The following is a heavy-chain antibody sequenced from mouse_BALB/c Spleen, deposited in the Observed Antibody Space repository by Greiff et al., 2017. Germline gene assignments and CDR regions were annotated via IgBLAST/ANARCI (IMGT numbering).Heavy chain of an antibody. D-gene: IGHD1-1*01. Sequence: QVQLQQSGAELVKPGASVKLSCKASGYTFTSSYMYWVKQRPGQGLEWIGEINPSNGGTNFNEKFKSKATLTVDKSSSTAYMQLSSLTSEDSAVYYCTRLQDYAMDYWGQGTSVTVSS. V-gene: IGHV1S81*02. CDR1: GYTFTSSY. CDR3: TRLQDYAMDY. J-gene: IGHJ4*01. CDR2: INPSNGGT.